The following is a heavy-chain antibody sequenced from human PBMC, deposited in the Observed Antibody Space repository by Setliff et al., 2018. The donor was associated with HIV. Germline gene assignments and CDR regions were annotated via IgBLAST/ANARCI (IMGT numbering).Heavy chain of an antibody. J-gene: IGHJ3*02. CDR3: ARVPPEYSSSSQAFES. D-gene: IGHD6-6*01. V-gene: IGHV4-59*11. CDR1: GSSNSGHF. Sequence: SETLSLTCTVSGSSNSGHFWTWIRHPPGKGMEWIGYIYTTGSTNYNSSLTSRVTLSVDTSKNKFSLKMRSLTAADTAVYYCARVPPEYSSSSQAFESWGQVTKGTVSS. CDR2: IYTTGST.